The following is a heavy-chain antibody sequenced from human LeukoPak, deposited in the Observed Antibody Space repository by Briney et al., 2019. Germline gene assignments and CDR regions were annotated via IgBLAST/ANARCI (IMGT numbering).Heavy chain of an antibody. D-gene: IGHD3-3*01. CDR1: GGSISSGDYF. J-gene: IGHJ5*02. CDR3: ARAYYVFWSGYYPGFRWFDP. CDR2: SCYTSNT. V-gene: IGHV4-30-4*01. Sequence: SETLSLTCTVYGGSISSGDYFWSWIRQAPGKGVKRIGNSCYTSNTHYYPSLNSRGTISEDTTNNQFSLKLSSVTAADTAVDYCARAYYVFWSGYYPGFRWFDPWGQGTLVIVSS.